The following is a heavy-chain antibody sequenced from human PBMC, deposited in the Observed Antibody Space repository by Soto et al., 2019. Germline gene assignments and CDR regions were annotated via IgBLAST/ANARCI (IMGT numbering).Heavy chain of an antibody. Sequence: SETLSLTCTVSGGSINSNNYYWAWIRQPPGKGLAWIASIYYDGSTYYNPSLKSRVSISVDTSKNHFSLKLSSATAADTAVYYCAKVVVAATRHTDFDPWGQGTLVTVSS. J-gene: IGHJ5*02. D-gene: IGHD2-15*01. V-gene: IGHV4-39*02. CDR3: AKVVVAATRHTDFDP. CDR1: GGSINSNNYY. CDR2: IYYDGST.